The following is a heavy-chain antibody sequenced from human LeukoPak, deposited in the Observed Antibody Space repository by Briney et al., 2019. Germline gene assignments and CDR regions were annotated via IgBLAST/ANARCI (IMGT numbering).Heavy chain of an antibody. CDR2: INHNGNVN. J-gene: IGHJ6*02. CDR3: ARGGGLDV. D-gene: IGHD3-16*01. V-gene: IGHV3-7*03. CDR1: GFTFSSYW. Sequence: GESLRLSCAASGFTFSSYWMNWARQAPGKGLEWVASINHNGNVNYYVDSVKGRFTISRDNAKNSLYLQMSNLRAEDTAVYFWARGGGLDVWGQGATVTVSS.